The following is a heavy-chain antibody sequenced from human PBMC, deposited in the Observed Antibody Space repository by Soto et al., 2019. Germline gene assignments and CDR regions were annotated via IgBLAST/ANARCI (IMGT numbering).Heavy chain of an antibody. Sequence: DVQLLESGGGLVQPGKSLRLSCAASGFSFISYAMSWVRQVPGKRLEWVSSISDSGGRTFYAESVEGRFTISRDDSTSTLFLQMNSLRAEDTAIYYCRKGGVRFLEWLGDVWGQGTTVTVSS. CDR1: GFSFISYA. CDR2: ISDSGGRT. D-gene: IGHD3-3*01. V-gene: IGHV3-23*01. CDR3: RKGGVRFLEWLGDV. J-gene: IGHJ6*02.